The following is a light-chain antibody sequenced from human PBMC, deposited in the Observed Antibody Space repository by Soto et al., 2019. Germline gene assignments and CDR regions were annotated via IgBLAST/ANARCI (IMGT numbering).Light chain of an antibody. CDR3: QQYGSSPIS. J-gene: IGKJ5*01. CDR2: GAS. V-gene: IGKV3-20*01. Sequence: GLTQYLGTLPLTKGERATLSCRASQSVSSSYLAWYQQKPGQAPRLLIYGASGRATGIPDRFSGSGSGTDFTLTISRLEPEDFAVYYCQQYGSSPISSGQGTRLEIK. CDR1: QSVSSSY.